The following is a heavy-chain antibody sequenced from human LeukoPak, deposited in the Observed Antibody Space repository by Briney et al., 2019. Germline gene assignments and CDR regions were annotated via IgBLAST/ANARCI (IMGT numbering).Heavy chain of an antibody. V-gene: IGHV1-18*01. CDR2: ISAYNGNT. D-gene: IGHD4-11*01. Sequence: ASVTVSFTASGYTFTIYDINWVRQAPGQGLEWMGWISAYNGNTNYAQKLQGRVTMTTDTSTSTAYMELRSLRSDDTAVYYCARTSNYGVDYFDYWGQGTLVTVFS. J-gene: IGHJ4*02. CDR1: GYTFTIYD. CDR3: ARTSNYGVDYFDY.